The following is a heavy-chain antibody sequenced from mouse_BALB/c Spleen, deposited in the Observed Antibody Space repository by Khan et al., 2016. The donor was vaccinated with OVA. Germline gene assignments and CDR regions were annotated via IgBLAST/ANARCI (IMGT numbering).Heavy chain of an antibody. CDR2: IWSDGST. D-gene: IGHD2-10*01. Sequence: QVQLKQSGPGLVAPSQSLSITCTISGFSLTNYGVHWIRQPPGKGLEWLVVIWSDGSTTYNSALKYRLTIRKDNSKSQVFLKMNSLQTDYTAMYFCARQPYYHYNIMDYWGQGTSVTVSA. J-gene: IGHJ4*01. V-gene: IGHV2-6-1*01. CDR3: ARQPYYHYNIMDY. CDR1: GFSLTNYG.